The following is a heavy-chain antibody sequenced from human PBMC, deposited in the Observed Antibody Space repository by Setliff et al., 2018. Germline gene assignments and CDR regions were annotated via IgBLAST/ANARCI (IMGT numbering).Heavy chain of an antibody. CDR3: ARLATDYGDYESLNYFDY. Sequence: GESLKISCKGSGYSFTNYWIGWVRQMPGKGLEWMGIIYPGDSNTRYSPSFQGQVTISADKSISTAYLQWRSLKASDTAMYYCARLATDYGDYESLNYFDYWGQGTLVTVSS. J-gene: IGHJ4*02. CDR2: IYPGDSNT. CDR1: GYSFTNYW. V-gene: IGHV5-51*01. D-gene: IGHD4-17*01.